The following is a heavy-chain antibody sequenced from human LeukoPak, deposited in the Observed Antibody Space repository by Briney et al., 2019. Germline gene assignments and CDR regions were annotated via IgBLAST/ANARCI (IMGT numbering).Heavy chain of an antibody. CDR1: GFTFSSYA. D-gene: IGHD1/OR15-1a*01. CDR2: ISSNGGST. Sequence: PGGSLRLSCAASGFTFSSYAMHWVRQAPGKGLEYVSAISSNGGSTYYANSVKGRSTISRDNSKNTLYLQMGSLRAEDMAVYYCARSQTKKLVYFDYWGQGTLVTVSS. J-gene: IGHJ4*02. V-gene: IGHV3-64*01. CDR3: ARSQTKKLVYFDY.